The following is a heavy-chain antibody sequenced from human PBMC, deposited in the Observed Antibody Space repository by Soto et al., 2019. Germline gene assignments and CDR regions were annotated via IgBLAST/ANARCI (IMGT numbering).Heavy chain of an antibody. CDR3: ARGDGNYFNY. CDR2: IIAYNGHT. Sequence: QVQLVQSGAEVKKPGASVKVSCKASGYTFTNYGITWLRQAPGQGPEWRGWIIAYNGHTKYAQHLQGRVTMTTETSPSTAYMELTSLKSDDTALYSCARGDGNYFNYWGQGTVVTVYS. D-gene: IGHD1-1*01. J-gene: IGHJ4*02. V-gene: IGHV1-18*01. CDR1: GYTFTNYG.